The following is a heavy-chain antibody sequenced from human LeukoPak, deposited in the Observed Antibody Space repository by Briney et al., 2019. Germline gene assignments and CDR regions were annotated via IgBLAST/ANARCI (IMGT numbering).Heavy chain of an antibody. CDR1: GGSFSGYY. V-gene: IGHV4-34*01. D-gene: IGHD3-3*02. CDR3: ARAFYPGYYSYMAV. J-gene: IGHJ6*03. Sequence: SETLSLTCAVYGGSFSGYYWSWIRQPPGKGLEWIGEINHSGSTNYNPSLKSRVTMSVDTSKNQFSLKLSSVTAADTAVYYCARAFYPGYYSYMAVWGKGTTVTVSS. CDR2: INHSGST.